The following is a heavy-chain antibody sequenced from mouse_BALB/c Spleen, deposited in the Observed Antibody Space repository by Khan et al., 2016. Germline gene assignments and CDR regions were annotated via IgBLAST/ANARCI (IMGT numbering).Heavy chain of an antibody. Sequence: QVQLQQSGAELARPGASVKMSCKASGYTFTSYTMHWVKQRPGQGLEWIGYINPSSGYTNYNQKFKDKATLTADKSSSTAYMQLSSLTSEDSAVCYCARYIYDYAMDYWGQGTSVTVSS. V-gene: IGHV1-4*01. D-gene: IGHD2-12*01. J-gene: IGHJ4*01. CDR2: INPSSGYT. CDR1: GYTFTSYT. CDR3: ARYIYDYAMDY.